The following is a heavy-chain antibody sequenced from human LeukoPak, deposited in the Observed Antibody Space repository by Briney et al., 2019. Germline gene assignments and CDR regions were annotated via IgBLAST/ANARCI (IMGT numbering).Heavy chain of an antibody. D-gene: IGHD1-14*01. CDR2: INAGNGNT. CDR3: ARDHRTLGWDPFDY. V-gene: IGHV1-3*01. J-gene: IGHJ4*02. CDR1: GYTFTSYA. Sequence: ASVKVSCKASGYTFTSYAMHWVRQAPGQRLEWMGWINAGNGNTKYSQKFQGRVTITRDTSASTAYMELSSLRSEDTAVYYCARDHRTLGWDPFDYWGQGTLVTVSS.